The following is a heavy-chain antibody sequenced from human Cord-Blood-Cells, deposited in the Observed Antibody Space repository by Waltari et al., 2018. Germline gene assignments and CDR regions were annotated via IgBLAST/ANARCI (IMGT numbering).Heavy chain of an antibody. D-gene: IGHD3-10*01. Sequence: QVQLVLSGAEVKRPGSSVKVSCTASGATFGSYAISWVRQAPGQGLEWMGGIIPIFGTANYAQKFQGRVTITADKSTSTAYMELSSLRSEDTAVYYCASSNYYGSGSYYNLFDYWGQGTLVTVSS. CDR1: GATFGSYA. CDR2: IIPIFGTA. CDR3: ASSNYYGSGSYYNLFDY. J-gene: IGHJ4*02. V-gene: IGHV1-69*06.